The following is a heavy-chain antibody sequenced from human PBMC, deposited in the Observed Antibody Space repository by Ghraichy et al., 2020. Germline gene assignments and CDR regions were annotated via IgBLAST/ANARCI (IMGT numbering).Heavy chain of an antibody. D-gene: IGHD3-22*01. J-gene: IGHJ6*02. CDR3: ARGRDSSGYYRYYYYYGMDV. V-gene: IGHV4-34*01. Sequence: SETLSLTCAVYGGSFSGYYWSWIRQPPGKGLEWIGEINHSGSTNYNPSLKSRVTISVDTSKNQFSLKLSSVTAADTAVYYCARGRDSSGYYRYYYYYGMDVWGQGTTVTVSS. CDR1: GGSFSGYY. CDR2: INHSGST.